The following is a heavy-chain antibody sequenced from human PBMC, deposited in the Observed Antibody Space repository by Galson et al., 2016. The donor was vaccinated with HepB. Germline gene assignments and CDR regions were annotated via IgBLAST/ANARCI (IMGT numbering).Heavy chain of an antibody. CDR1: GASISDSNW. CDR2: VYHTGTS. J-gene: IGHJ5*02. V-gene: IGHV4-4*02. Sequence: ETLSLTCAVSGASISDSNWWTWVRHVPGKGLEWIGEVYHTGTSNNNPFLSSRFTLSVDKSRNQFSLNLTSVTAADTAVYYCARAAIIPGARMVFDPWGQGILVTVSS. CDR3: ARAAIIPGARMVFDP. D-gene: IGHD2-2*01.